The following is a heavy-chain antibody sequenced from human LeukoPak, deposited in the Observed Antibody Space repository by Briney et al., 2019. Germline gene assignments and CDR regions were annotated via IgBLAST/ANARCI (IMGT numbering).Heavy chain of an antibody. Sequence: GGPLRLSCAASGFTVSSNYMSWVRQAPGKGLEWVSVIYSGGSTYYADSVKGRFTISRDNSKNTLYLQMNSLRAEDTAVYYCARFDYYDSSGSENYFDYWGQGTLVTVSS. CDR2: IYSGGST. CDR3: ARFDYYDSSGSENYFDY. CDR1: GFTVSSNY. D-gene: IGHD3-22*01. V-gene: IGHV3-53*01. J-gene: IGHJ4*02.